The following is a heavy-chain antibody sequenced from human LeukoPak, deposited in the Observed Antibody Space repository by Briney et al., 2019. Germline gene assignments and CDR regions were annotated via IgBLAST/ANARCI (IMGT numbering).Heavy chain of an antibody. J-gene: IGHJ6*03. CDR3: ARDSVDYYDSSGYYPNYYYYYMDV. Sequence: PGGSLRLSCAASGFTFSSYSMNWVRQAPGKGLEWVLSISSSSSYIYYADSVKGRFTISRDNAKNSLYLQMNSLRAEDTAVYYCARDSVDYYDSSGYYPNYYYYYMDVWGKGTTVTISS. D-gene: IGHD3-22*01. V-gene: IGHV3-21*01. CDR2: ISSSSSYI. CDR1: GFTFSSYS.